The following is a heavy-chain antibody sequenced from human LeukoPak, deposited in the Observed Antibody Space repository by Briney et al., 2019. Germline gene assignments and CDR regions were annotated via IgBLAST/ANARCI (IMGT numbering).Heavy chain of an antibody. V-gene: IGHV1-2*02. CDR1: GYTFTGYY. Sequence: ASVKVSCKASGYTFTGYYMHWVRQAPGQGLEWMGWINPNSGGTNYAQKFQGRVTMTRDTSISTAYMELSRLRSDDTAVYYCARDNQLPHYYYFGMDVWGQGTTVTVSS. CDR2: INPNSGGT. CDR3: ARDNQLPHYYYFGMDV. D-gene: IGHD1-7*01. J-gene: IGHJ6*02.